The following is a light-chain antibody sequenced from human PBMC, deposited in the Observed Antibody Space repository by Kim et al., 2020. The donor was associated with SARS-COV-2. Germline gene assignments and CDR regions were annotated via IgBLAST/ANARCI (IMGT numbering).Light chain of an antibody. CDR2: GAS. CDR3: QQYGSSIFT. Sequence: SPGEGATLSCRTSQSVSSTSLAWYQQKPGQAPRLLIYGASTRATGIPDRFSGSGSGTDFTLSIATLEPEDFAVYFCQQYGSSIFTFGPGTKVDIK. V-gene: IGKV3-20*01. CDR1: QSVSSTS. J-gene: IGKJ3*01.